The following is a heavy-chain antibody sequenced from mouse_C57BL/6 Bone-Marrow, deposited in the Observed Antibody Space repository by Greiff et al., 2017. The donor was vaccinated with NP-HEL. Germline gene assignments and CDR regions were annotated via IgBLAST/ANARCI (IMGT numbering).Heavy chain of an antibody. CDR1: GYTFTSYW. D-gene: IGHD1-1*01. CDR2: IHPNSGST. Sequence: QVHVKQPGAELVKPGASVKLSCKASGYTFTSYWMHWVKQRPGQGLEWIGMIHPNSGSTNYNEKFKSKATLTVDKSSSTAYMQLSSLTSEDSAVYYCARSPHYYGTAWFAYWGQGTLVTVSA. J-gene: IGHJ3*01. V-gene: IGHV1-64*01. CDR3: ARSPHYYGTAWFAY.